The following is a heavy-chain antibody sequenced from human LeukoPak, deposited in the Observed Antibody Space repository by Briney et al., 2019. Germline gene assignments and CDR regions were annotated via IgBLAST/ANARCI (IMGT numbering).Heavy chain of an antibody. Sequence: SQTLSLTCTVSGGSISSGDYCWSWIRQPPGKGLEWIGYIYYSGSTYYNPSLKSRVTISVDTSKNQFSLKLSSVTAADTAVYYCARLHCSSTSCYAFDIWGQGTMVTVSS. CDR3: ARLHCSSTSCYAFDI. CDR2: IYYSGST. J-gene: IGHJ3*02. V-gene: IGHV4-30-4*01. D-gene: IGHD2-2*01. CDR1: GGSISSGDYC.